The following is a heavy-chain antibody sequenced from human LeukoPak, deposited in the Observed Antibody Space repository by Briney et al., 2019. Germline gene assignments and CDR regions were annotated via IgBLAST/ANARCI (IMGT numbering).Heavy chain of an antibody. Sequence: GGSLRLSCAASGFTFSRYAIHWVRQAPGKGLEWVAVISYDGSNKDYADSVKGRFTISRDNSKNALYLQMNSLRAEDTAVYYCANYYGGNRNFDYWGQGTLVTVSS. CDR1: GFTFSRYA. CDR2: ISYDGSNK. D-gene: IGHD4-23*01. CDR3: ANYYGGNRNFDY. J-gene: IGHJ4*02. V-gene: IGHV3-30-3*01.